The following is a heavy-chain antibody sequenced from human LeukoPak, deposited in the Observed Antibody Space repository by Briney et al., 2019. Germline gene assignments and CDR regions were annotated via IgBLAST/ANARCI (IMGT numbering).Heavy chain of an antibody. V-gene: IGHV4-61*02. CDR2: IYTSTSGST. CDR3: ARRGRITMVRGVFDY. D-gene: IGHD3-10*01. Sequence: PSETLSLTCTVSGGSISSSSYYWGWIRQPAGKGLEWIGRIYTSTSGSTNYNPSLKSRVTMSVDTSKNQLSLKLSSVTAADTAVYYCARRGRITMVRGVFDYWGQGTLVTVSS. J-gene: IGHJ4*02. CDR1: GGSISSSSYY.